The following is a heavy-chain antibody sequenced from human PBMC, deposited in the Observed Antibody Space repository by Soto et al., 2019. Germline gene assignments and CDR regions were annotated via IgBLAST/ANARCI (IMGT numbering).Heavy chain of an antibody. CDR1: GFSLSNARMG. J-gene: IGHJ2*01. D-gene: IGHD6-13*01. Sequence: QVTLKESGPVLVKPTEPLTLTCTVSGFSLSNARMGVSWIRQPPGKALEWLAHIFSNDEKSYSTSLKSRLTISKDPSKSPVVLTMTNMDPVDTATYYCARIGVSGRRYFDLWGRGTLVTVSS. CDR3: ARIGVSGRRYFDL. V-gene: IGHV2-26*01. CDR2: IFSNDEK.